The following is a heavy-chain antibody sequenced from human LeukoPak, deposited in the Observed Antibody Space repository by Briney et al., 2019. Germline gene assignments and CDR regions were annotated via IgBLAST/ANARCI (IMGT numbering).Heavy chain of an antibody. D-gene: IGHD6-19*01. J-gene: IGHJ2*01. CDR3: ASSSYSSGWYDWYFDL. V-gene: IGHV4-39*07. CDR1: GGSISSSSYY. Sequence: SSETLSLTCTVSGGSISSSSYYWGWIRQPPGKGLEWIGSIYYSGSTYYNPSLKSRVTISVDTSKNQFSLKLSSVTAADTAVYYCASSSYSSGWYDWYFDLWGRGTLVTVSS. CDR2: IYYSGST.